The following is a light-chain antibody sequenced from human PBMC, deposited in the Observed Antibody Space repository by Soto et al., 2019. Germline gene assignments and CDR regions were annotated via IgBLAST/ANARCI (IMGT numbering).Light chain of an antibody. CDR1: QSISSW. Sequence: DIQMTQSPSTLSASVGDRVTITCRASQSISSWLAWYQQKPGTAPKLLIYKASSLQSGVPSRFSGSGSGTEFTRIISSLPPVDFGTYYCQQYVTAFRSFGQGTKVDIK. CDR2: KAS. J-gene: IGKJ1*01. V-gene: IGKV1-5*03. CDR3: QQYVTAFRS.